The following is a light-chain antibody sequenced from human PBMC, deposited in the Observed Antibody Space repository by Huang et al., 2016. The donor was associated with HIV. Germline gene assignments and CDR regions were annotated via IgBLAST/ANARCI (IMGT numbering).Light chain of an antibody. CDR1: QSIGTY. CDR2: VAS. V-gene: IGKV1-39*01. Sequence: DIQMNQSPSSLSASVGDRVTIACRASQSIGTYLNWYQQKPGKAPRLLIHVASSLQSGVPSRFSGSGSGTDFTLTISSLQPEEFATYYCQQSYSALGLTFGGGTKVEIK. J-gene: IGKJ4*01. CDR3: QQSYSALGLT.